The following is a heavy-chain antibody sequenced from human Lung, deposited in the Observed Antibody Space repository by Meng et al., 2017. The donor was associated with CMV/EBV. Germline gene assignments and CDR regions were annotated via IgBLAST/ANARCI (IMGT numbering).Heavy chain of an antibody. D-gene: IGHD6-19*01. J-gene: IGHJ6*02. CDR1: GGSISSSSYY. CDR2: IYYSGST. Sequence: SXTLSLXCTVSGGSISSSSYYWGWIRQPPGKGLEWIGSIYYSGSTYYNPSLKSRVTISVDTSKNQFSLKLSSVTAADTAVYYCASESPEYQWLEDYYYGMDVWXQGTXVTVSS. CDR3: ASESPEYQWLEDYYYGMDV. V-gene: IGHV4-39*07.